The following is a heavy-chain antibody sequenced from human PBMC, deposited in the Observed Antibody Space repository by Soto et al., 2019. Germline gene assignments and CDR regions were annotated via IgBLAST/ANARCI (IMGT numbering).Heavy chain of an antibody. CDR1: GFTFSSYG. CDR2: SSATGAGT. D-gene: IGHD4-17*01. Sequence: GGSLRLSCAASGFTFSSYGMTWVRQAPGKGLEWVSFSSATGAGTYYADSVKGRFIISRDNAENSLYLQMSSLRVEDTAVYYCASNYGLFDNWGQGTLVTVSS. J-gene: IGHJ4*02. CDR3: ASNYGLFDN. V-gene: IGHV3-23*01.